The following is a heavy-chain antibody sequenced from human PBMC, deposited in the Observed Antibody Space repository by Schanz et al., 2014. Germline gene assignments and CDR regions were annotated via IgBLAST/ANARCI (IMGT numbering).Heavy chain of an antibody. CDR1: GFTFSTHA. J-gene: IGHJ4*02. Sequence: EVQLAESGGGLVQPGGSLRLSCAASGFTFSTHAMSWVRQAPGKGLEWVSSISGDHRNTFYADSVKGRFTISRDNAKNSLYLQMNSLRVEDTAVYYCAASSGWHPSTDYWGQGTLVTVSA. D-gene: IGHD6-19*01. CDR3: AASSGWHPSTDY. V-gene: IGHV3-23*04. CDR2: ISGDHRNT.